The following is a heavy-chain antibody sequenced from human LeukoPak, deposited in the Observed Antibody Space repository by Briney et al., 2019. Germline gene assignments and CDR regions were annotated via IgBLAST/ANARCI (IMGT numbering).Heavy chain of an antibody. Sequence: ASVKVSCRASGYTFADYYMHWVRQAPGQGLEWMGWINPNSGATNYAQKFHGGVTMTRDTSNSTAYMEVRRLRSDDTAVFYCARLRNSFESSGLLAFDIWGQGTLVTVSS. D-gene: IGHD3-22*01. CDR3: ARLRNSFESSGLLAFDI. CDR1: GYTFADYY. J-gene: IGHJ3*02. V-gene: IGHV1-2*02. CDR2: INPNSGAT.